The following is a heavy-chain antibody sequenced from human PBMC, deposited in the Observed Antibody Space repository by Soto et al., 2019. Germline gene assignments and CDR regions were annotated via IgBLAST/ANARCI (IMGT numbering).Heavy chain of an antibody. CDR1: GGSISSGGYY. J-gene: IGHJ1*01. CDR3: ARTAYDIAVAGTFYFQH. CDR2: IYYSGST. D-gene: IGHD6-19*01. V-gene: IGHV4-31*03. Sequence: PSETLSLTCTVSGGSISSGGYYWSWIRQHPGKGLEWIGYIYYSGSTYYNPSLKSRVTISVDTSKNQFSLKLSSVTAADTAVYYCARTAYDIAVAGTFYFQHWGQGTLVTVS.